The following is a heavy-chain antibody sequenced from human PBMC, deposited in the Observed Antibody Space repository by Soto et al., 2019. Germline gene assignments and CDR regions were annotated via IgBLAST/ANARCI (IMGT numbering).Heavy chain of an antibody. D-gene: IGHD3-3*01. V-gene: IGHV3-23*01. CDR1: GFSFAGYA. J-gene: IGHJ4*01. CDR2: VSGGGAST. CDR3: AKTQTFNGYYGGFDA. Sequence: PVGSLRLSCAATGFSFAGYALNWVRQDPGKGLEWLSAVSGGGASTYYADSVRVRFSISRGGSGNMIYLQFDRLTAGDTATYFGAKTQTFNGYYGGFDAWGQGSRVTVSS.